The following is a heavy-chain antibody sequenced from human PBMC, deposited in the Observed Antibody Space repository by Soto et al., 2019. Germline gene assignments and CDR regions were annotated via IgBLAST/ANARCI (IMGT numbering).Heavy chain of an antibody. V-gene: IGHV4-34*01. CDR3: ARAVCYDFWSGYCRGEFDP. Sequence: SETLSLTCAVYGGSFSGYYWSWIRQPPGKGLEWIGEINHSGSTNYNPSLKSRVTISVDTSKNQFSLKLSSVTAADTAVYYCARAVCYDFWSGYCRGEFDPWGQGTLVTVSS. CDR1: GGSFSGYY. J-gene: IGHJ5*02. D-gene: IGHD3-3*01. CDR2: INHSGST.